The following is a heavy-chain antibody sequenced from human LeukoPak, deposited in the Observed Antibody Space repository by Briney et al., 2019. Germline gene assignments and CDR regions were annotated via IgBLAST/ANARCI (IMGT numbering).Heavy chain of an antibody. Sequence: SETLSLTCTVSGASISSHYWNWVRQPPGKGLEWIGFIHNSGSTNSNASLKSRVTISIDTSRSQFSMRLTSVTAADTAVYYYARARDPSNSWYFDYWGQGTLVTVSS. CDR3: ARARDPSNSWYFDY. CDR2: IHNSGST. V-gene: IGHV4-59*11. D-gene: IGHD6-13*01. J-gene: IGHJ4*02. CDR1: GASISSHY.